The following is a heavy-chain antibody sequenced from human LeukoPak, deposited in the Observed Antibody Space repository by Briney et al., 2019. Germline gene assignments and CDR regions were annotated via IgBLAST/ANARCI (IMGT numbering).Heavy chain of an antibody. D-gene: IGHD2-2*01. CDR1: GGSISGSDYY. V-gene: IGHV4-39*01. CDR3: ARQGYCLNSNCYRWFDP. Sequence: SETLSLTCTVSGGSISGSDYYWAWIRQPPGQGLDWIASVSYNGDIYYNPSVQGRVTIYLDTSMNRFSLNLNSATVADTAVYYCARQGYCLNSNCYRWFDPWGQGTLVTVSS. J-gene: IGHJ5*02. CDR2: VSYNGDI.